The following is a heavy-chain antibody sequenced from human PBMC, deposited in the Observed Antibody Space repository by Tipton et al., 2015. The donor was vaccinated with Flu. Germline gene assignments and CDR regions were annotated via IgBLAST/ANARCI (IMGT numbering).Heavy chain of an antibody. J-gene: IGHJ4*02. CDR1: GFTFSTYW. CDR3: ARVSTWNFGY. D-gene: IGHD1-1*01. Sequence: GSLRLSCAASGFTFSTYWMHWVRRAPGKGLVWVSRINSDGRSTSYADSVKGRFTISRDNAENTVFLQMNSLRAEDTAVYYCARVSTWNFGYRGQGTLVTVSS. CDR2: INSDGRST. V-gene: IGHV3-74*01.